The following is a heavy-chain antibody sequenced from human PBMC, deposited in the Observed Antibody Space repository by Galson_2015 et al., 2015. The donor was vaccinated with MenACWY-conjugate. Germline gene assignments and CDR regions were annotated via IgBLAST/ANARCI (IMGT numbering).Heavy chain of an antibody. J-gene: IGHJ3*01. CDR1: GFTVSSKF. Sequence: SLRLSCAASGFTVSSKFMSWVRQAPGKGLEWVLIIYNSGNTYYADSVKDRFTISRDNSKNTLYLQMNSLRAEDTAIYYCTTASRSSSSSWAYHFDHWGQGTMVTVSS. D-gene: IGHD6-6*01. CDR3: TTASRSSSSSWAYHFDH. CDR2: IYNSGNT. V-gene: IGHV3-53*01.